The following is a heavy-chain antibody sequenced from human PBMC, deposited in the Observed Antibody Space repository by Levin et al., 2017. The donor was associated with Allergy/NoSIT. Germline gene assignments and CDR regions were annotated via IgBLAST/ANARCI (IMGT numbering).Heavy chain of an antibody. CDR1: GGSFSGYY. Sequence: SQTLSLTCAVYGGSFSGYYWSWIRQPPGKGLEWIGEINHSGSTNYNPSLKSRVTISVDTSKNQFSLKLSSVTAADTAVYYCARSPNRLVTSIFDYWGQGTLVTVSS. D-gene: IGHD2-21*02. J-gene: IGHJ4*02. CDR2: INHSGST. V-gene: IGHV4-34*01. CDR3: ARSPNRLVTSIFDY.